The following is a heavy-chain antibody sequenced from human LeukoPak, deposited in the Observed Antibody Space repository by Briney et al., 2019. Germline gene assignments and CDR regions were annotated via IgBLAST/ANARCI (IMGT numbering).Heavy chain of an antibody. V-gene: IGHV3-9*01. CDR1: GFTFDDYA. CDR2: ISWNSGSI. D-gene: IGHD3-10*01. CDR3: AKISHYYGSGSSNAFDI. J-gene: IGHJ3*02. Sequence: GRSLRLSCAASGFTFDDYAMHWVRQAPGKGLEWVSGISWNSGSIGYADSVKGRFTISRDNAKNSLYLQMHSLRAEDTALYYCAKISHYYGSGSSNAFDIWGQGTMVTVSS.